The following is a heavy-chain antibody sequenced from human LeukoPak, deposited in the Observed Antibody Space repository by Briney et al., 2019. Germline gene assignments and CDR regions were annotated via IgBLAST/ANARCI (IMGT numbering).Heavy chain of an antibody. CDR3: ARVGELLPFDAFDI. Sequence: PGGSLRLSCAASGFTDSSNYMSWVRQAPGKGLEGVSVIYSGGSTYCADSVKGRFTISRDNSKNTLHLQMNSPRAEDKAVYYCARVGELLPFDAFDIWGQGTMVTVSS. D-gene: IGHD3-10*01. V-gene: IGHV3-53*01. CDR1: GFTDSSNY. J-gene: IGHJ3*02. CDR2: IYSGGST.